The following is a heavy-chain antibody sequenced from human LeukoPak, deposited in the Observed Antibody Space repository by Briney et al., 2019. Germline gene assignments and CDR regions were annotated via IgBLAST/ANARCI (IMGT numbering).Heavy chain of an antibody. CDR1: GFTFDDYG. Sequence: PGGYLRLSCAASGFTFDDYGFTWVRPAPEKGLEWVSGINWNGGTTRYADSVKGRFTISRDNAKNSLYLQMNSVRAEDTAFYYCARGVLRTSAYYGVDYWGQGTLVTVSS. J-gene: IGHJ4*02. CDR3: ARGVLRTSAYYGVDY. CDR2: INWNGGTT. V-gene: IGHV3-20*04. D-gene: IGHD3-22*01.